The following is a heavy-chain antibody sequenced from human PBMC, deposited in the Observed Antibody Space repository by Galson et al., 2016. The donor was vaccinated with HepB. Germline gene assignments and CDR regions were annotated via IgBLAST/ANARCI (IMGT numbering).Heavy chain of an antibody. J-gene: IGHJ4*02. Sequence: SLRLSCAASGFTFSDYYMTWIRQAPGKGLESISYITSSGNYAYYADSVKGRVTISRDNVKNSLYLQMNSRTVEDTAMYYCARFYDCWSGSYYFDYWGPGPLFTVSS. D-gene: IGHD3-3*01. CDR2: ITSSGNYA. CDR3: ARFYDCWSGSYYFDY. CDR1: GFTFSDYY. V-gene: IGHV3-11*06.